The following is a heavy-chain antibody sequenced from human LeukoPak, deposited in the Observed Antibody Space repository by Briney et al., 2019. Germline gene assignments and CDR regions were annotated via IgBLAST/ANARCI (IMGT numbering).Heavy chain of an antibody. D-gene: IGHD4-17*01. J-gene: IGHJ6*02. CDR1: GFTFSSYG. CDR2: ISYDGSNK. Sequence: GGSLRLSCAASGFTFSSYGMHWVRQAPGKGLEWVAVISYDGSNKYYADSVKGRFTISRDNSKNTLYLQMNSLRAEDTAVYYSAKDASDYGDYYYGMDVWGQGTTVTVSS. V-gene: IGHV3-30*18. CDR3: AKDASDYGDYYYGMDV.